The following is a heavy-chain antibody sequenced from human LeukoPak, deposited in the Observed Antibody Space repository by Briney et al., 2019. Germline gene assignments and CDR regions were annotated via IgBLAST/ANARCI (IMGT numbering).Heavy chain of an antibody. D-gene: IGHD5-18*01. V-gene: IGHV4-59*08. J-gene: IGHJ4*02. Sequence: PSETLSLSCTVSGGTTSSYYWSWIRQPPGKGLEWIGYIYYSGRTNYNPSLKSRVTMSVDTSKNQISLKLSSVTAADTAVYYCARLSDAALAGGYYFDYWGQGTLVTVSS. CDR3: ARLSDAALAGGYYFDY. CDR2: IYYSGRT. CDR1: GGTTSSYY.